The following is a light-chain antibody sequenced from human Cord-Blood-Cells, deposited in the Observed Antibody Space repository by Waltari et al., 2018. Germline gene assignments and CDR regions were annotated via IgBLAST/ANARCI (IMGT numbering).Light chain of an antibody. CDR2: AAS. V-gene: IGKV1-39*01. CDR3: QQSYSTHWT. CDR1: QSISSY. Sequence: DIQMTQSPSSLSPSVGDRVTITCRASQSISSYLNWYQQKPGKAPKLLIYAASSLQSGVPSRFSGSGSGTDFTLTISSLQPEDFATYYCQQSYSTHWTFGQGTKVEIK. J-gene: IGKJ1*01.